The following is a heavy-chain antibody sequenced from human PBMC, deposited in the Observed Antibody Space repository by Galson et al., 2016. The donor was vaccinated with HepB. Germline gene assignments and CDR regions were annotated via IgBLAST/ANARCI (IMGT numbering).Heavy chain of an antibody. J-gene: IGHJ2*01. V-gene: IGHV4-34*01. Sequence: SETLSLTCAVNGGSFSGYFWGWIRQSPGKGLEWIGEISQGGTTNYNPSLKSRVTLLVDTSKNRFSLEVTSVTAADTAVYFCARGTGRKGATSYRYWYYDVWGRGAPVTVSS. CDR2: ISQGGTT. CDR1: GGSFSGYF. D-gene: IGHD2-21*01. CDR3: ARGTGRKGATSYRYWYYDV.